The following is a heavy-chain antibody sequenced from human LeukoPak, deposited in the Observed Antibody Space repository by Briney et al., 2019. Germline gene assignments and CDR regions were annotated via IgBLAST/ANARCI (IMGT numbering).Heavy chain of an antibody. V-gene: IGHV1-46*01. CDR2: INPSGGST. J-gene: IGHJ6*02. D-gene: IGHD5-12*01. Sequence: ASVKVSCKASGYTFTSYYMHWVRQAPGQGLEWMGIINPSGGSTSYAQKFQGRITMTRDTSTSTVYMELSSLRSEDTAVYYCARGLRGYSYYYGMDVWGQGTTVTVSS. CDR3: ARGLRGYSYYYGMDV. CDR1: GYTFTSYY.